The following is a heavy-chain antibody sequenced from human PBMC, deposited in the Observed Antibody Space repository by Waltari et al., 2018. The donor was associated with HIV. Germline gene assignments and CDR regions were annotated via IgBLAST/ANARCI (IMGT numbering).Heavy chain of an antibody. V-gene: IGHV3-33*01. CDR1: GFTFGSYG. J-gene: IGHJ1*01. CDR2: IWYHGDKE. Sequence: QVQLVESGGGVVQPGRSLTLSCEAAGFTFGSYGIHWVRQAPGKGLEWVAVIWYHGDKEDYADSVKGRFNISRDNSRNTVFLHMNSLRAEDTGFYFCARERGYTSPFDRWGQGTLVTVSS. CDR3: ARERGYTSPFDR. D-gene: IGHD5-18*01.